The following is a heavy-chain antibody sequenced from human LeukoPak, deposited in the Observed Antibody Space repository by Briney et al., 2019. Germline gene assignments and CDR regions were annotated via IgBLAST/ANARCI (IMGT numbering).Heavy chain of an antibody. CDR2: ISGSGGST. D-gene: IGHD3-10*01. CDR1: GFTYSNYA. V-gene: IGHV3-23*01. Sequence: GGSLRLSCAASGFTYSNYAMSWVRQAPGKGLEWVSAISGSGGSTYYADSVKGRFTISRDNSKNTVFLQMNSLRAGDTAIYYCAKGFAVLPARAYFDSWGQGTLVTVSS. J-gene: IGHJ4*02. CDR3: AKGFAVLPARAYFDS.